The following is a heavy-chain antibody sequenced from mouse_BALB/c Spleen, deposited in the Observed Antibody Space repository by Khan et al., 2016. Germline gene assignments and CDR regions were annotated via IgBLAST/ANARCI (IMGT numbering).Heavy chain of an antibody. V-gene: IGHV14-3*02. CDR2: IDPANGNT. CDR1: GFNIKDTY. Sequence: VPLLPSGAELVKPGASVKLSCTASGFNIKDTYMHWVKQRPEQGLEWIGRIDPANGNTKYDPKFQGKATITADTSSNTAYLQRSSLTYEDTAVYYCARSTDYWGQGTTLTVSS. J-gene: IGHJ2*01. CDR3: ARSTDY.